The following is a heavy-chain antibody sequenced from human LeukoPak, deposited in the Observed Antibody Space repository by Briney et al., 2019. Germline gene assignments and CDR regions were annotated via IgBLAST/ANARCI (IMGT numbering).Heavy chain of an antibody. CDR1: GGSISSGDYY. Sequence: SETLSLTCTVSGGSISSGDYYWSWIRQPPGKGLEWIGYIYYNGSTYYNPSLKSRVTISVDTSKNQFSLKLSSVTAADTAVYYCARAYYDSSGSPIFDYWGQGTLVTVSS. CDR2: IYYNGST. CDR3: ARAYYDSSGSPIFDY. V-gene: IGHV4-30-4*01. D-gene: IGHD3-22*01. J-gene: IGHJ4*02.